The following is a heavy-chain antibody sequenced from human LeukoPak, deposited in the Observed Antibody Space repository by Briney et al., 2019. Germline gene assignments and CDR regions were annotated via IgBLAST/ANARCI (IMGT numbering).Heavy chain of an antibody. CDR1: GFTVSSNY. D-gene: IGHD3-22*01. CDR3: ARDAYDSSGYSHAFDI. J-gene: IGHJ3*02. CDR2: IYSGGST. V-gene: IGHV3-53*01. Sequence: QAGGSLRLSCAASGFTVSSNYMSWVRQAPGKGPEWVSVIYSGGSTYYADSVKGRFTISRDNSKNTLYLQMNSLRAEDTAVYYCARDAYDSSGYSHAFDIWGQGTMVTVSS.